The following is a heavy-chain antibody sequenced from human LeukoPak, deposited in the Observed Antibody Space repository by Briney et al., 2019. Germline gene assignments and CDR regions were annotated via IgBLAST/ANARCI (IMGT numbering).Heavy chain of an antibody. CDR3: AKDIRYSGYDYFDY. V-gene: IGHV3-9*01. CDR2: ISWNSGSI. CDR1: GFTFDDYA. J-gene: IGHJ4*02. Sequence: GRSLRLSCAASGFTFDDYAMPWVRQAPGKGLEWVSGISWNSGSIGYADSVKGRFTISRDNAKNSLYLQMNSLRAEDTALYYCAKDIRYSGYDYFDYWGQGTLVTVSS. D-gene: IGHD5-12*01.